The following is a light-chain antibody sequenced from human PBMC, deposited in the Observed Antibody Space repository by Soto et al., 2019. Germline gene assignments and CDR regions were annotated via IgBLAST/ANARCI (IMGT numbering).Light chain of an antibody. V-gene: IGLV2-23*01. CDR2: EGS. CDR1: SSDVGNYNL. J-gene: IGLJ1*01. CDR3: CSYAGSSTYV. Sequence: QSALTQSASVSGSPGQSITISCTGTSSDVGNYNLVSWYQQHPGKAPKLMIYEGSKRPSGVSNRFSGSKSGNTASLTISGLQAEDEGDYYCCSYAGSSTYVFGTGTKVTVL.